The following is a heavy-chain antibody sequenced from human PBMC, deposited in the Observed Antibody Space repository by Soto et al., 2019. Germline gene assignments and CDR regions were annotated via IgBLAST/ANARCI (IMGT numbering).Heavy chain of an antibody. D-gene: IGHD6-13*01. CDR2: ISGSGGST. CDR3: AKDLGFSSSWQYNWFDP. V-gene: IGHV3-23*01. CDR1: GFTFSSYA. J-gene: IGHJ5*02. Sequence: PGGSLRLSCAASGFTFSSYAMSWVRQAPGKGLEWVSAISGSGGSTYYADSVKGRFTISRDNSKNTLYLQMNSLRAEDTAVYYCAKDLGFSSSWQYNWFDPWGQGTLVTVSS.